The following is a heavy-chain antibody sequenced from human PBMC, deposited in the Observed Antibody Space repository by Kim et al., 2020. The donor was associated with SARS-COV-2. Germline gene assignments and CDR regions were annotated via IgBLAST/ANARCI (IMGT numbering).Heavy chain of an antibody. J-gene: IGHJ5*02. CDR3: ARSRKYYDILTGYSEAWFDP. Sequence: SETLSLTCTVSGGSISSYYWSWIRQPPGKGLEWIGYIYYSGSTNYNPSLKSRVTISVDTSKNQFSLKLSSVTAADTAVYYCARSRKYYDILTGYSEAWFDPWGQGTLVTVSS. CDR1: GGSISSYY. V-gene: IGHV4-59*01. D-gene: IGHD3-9*01. CDR2: IYYSGST.